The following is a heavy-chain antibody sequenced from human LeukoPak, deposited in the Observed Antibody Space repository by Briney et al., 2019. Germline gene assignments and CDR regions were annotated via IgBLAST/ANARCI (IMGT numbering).Heavy chain of an antibody. D-gene: IGHD3-9*01. V-gene: IGHV3-66*01. CDR1: GFTVSSNY. Sequence: PGGSLRLSCAASGFTVSSNYMSWVRQAPGKGLEWVSVIYSGGSTYYADSVKGRFTISRDNSKNTLYLQMNSLRAEDTAVYYCARVAYHVQRYLDWFSYYFDYWGQGTLVTVSS. J-gene: IGHJ4*02. CDR3: ARVAYHVQRYLDWFSYYFDY. CDR2: IYSGGST.